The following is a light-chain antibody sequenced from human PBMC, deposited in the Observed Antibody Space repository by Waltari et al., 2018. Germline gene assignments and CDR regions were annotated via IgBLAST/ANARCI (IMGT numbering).Light chain of an antibody. V-gene: IGLV2-14*01. CDR3: GSYTGSTTWV. Sequence: QSALTQPASVSGSPGQSIPIPSTGATSDAGGYNSVPWYQQRPGKAPKLLLFDVSNRPSGVSNRFSGSKSGNTASLTISGLQAEDEAAYYCGSYTGSTTWVFGGGTKLTVL. CDR2: DVS. CDR1: TSDAGGYNS. J-gene: IGLJ3*02.